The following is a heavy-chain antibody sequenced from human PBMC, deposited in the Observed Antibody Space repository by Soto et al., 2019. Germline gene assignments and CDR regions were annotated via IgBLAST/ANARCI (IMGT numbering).Heavy chain of an antibody. Sequence: PGGSLRLSCAASGFTFSSYSMNWVRQAPGKGLEWVSSISSSSSYIYYADSVKGRFTISRDNAKNSLYLQMNSLRAEDTAVYYCARELRGYDKLIDYWGQGTLVTVSS. CDR3: ARELRGYDKLIDY. D-gene: IGHD5-12*01. V-gene: IGHV3-21*01. J-gene: IGHJ4*02. CDR1: GFTFSSYS. CDR2: ISSSSSYI.